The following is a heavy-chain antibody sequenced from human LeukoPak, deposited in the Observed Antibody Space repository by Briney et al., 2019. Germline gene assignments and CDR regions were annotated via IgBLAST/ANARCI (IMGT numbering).Heavy chain of an antibody. V-gene: IGHV1-69*04. CDR3: ARISSSWSFDY. D-gene: IGHD6-13*01. Sequence: TSVKVSCKASGGTFSSYAISWVRQAPGQGLEWMGRIIPILGIANYAQKFQVRVTITADKSTSTAYMELSSLRSEDTAVYYCARISSSWSFDYWGQGTLVTVSS. J-gene: IGHJ4*02. CDR2: IIPILGIA. CDR1: GGTFSSYA.